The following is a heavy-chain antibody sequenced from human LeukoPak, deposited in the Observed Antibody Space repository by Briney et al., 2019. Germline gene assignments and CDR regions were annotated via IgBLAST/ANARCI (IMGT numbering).Heavy chain of an antibody. Sequence: GGSLRLSCAASGFTFINYCMNWVRQAPGKGLEWVANIHQDGNEGYYVDSVKGRFTISRDNARNSVYLQMNSLRAEDTALYYCARDFAYSRLDSWGQGTLVTVSS. V-gene: IGHV3-7*03. CDR2: IHQDGNEG. J-gene: IGHJ4*02. CDR1: GFTFINYC. D-gene: IGHD6-13*01. CDR3: ARDFAYSRLDS.